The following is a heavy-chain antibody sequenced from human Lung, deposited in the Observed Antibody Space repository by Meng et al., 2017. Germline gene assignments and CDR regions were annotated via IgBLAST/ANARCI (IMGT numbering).Heavy chain of an antibody. CDR3: ARERHSTIIRGVLDF. D-gene: IGHD3-10*01. Sequence: QVKPQQGGAGLLRPSENRSLTCAVYGGSISGSYWSWIRQSPAKGLEWIGKINHGGSTNYNPSLESRVTISVDTPKNQFSLRLTSMTVADTAVYYCARERHSTIIRGVLDFWGQGALVTVSS. V-gene: IGHV4-34*01. CDR1: GGSISGSY. J-gene: IGHJ4*02. CDR2: INHGGST.